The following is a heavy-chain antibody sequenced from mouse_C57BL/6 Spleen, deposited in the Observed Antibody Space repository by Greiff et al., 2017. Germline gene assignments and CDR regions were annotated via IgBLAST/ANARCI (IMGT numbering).Heavy chain of an antibody. Sequence: QVQLQQPGAELVRPGTSVKLSCKASGYTFTSYWMHWVKQRPGQGLEWIGVIDPSDSYTNYNQKFKGKATLTVDTSSSTAYMQLSSLTSEDSAVYYCARSYNTKYEPAYWGQGTLVTVSA. CDR2: IDPSDSYT. V-gene: IGHV1-59*01. CDR1: GYTFTSYW. J-gene: IGHJ3*01. CDR3: ARSYNTKYEPAY. D-gene: IGHD1-1*01.